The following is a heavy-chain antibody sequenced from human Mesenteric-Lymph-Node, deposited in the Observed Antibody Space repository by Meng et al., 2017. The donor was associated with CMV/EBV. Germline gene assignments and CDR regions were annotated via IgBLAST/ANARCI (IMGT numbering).Heavy chain of an antibody. V-gene: IGHV4-34*01. D-gene: IGHD3-9*01. CDR3: ARGSSYDILTGYFDY. CDR2: INHSGST. CDR1: GGSSSGYH. Sequence: PQWGVRTLEPSETLAVLCGSYGGSSSGYHWNWIRQSPVKGLEWIGEINHSGSTTYNPSFTSRIIISVDTSTNQISLNMSSVTAADTAVYYCARGSSYDILTGYFDYWGQGALVTVSS. J-gene: IGHJ4*02.